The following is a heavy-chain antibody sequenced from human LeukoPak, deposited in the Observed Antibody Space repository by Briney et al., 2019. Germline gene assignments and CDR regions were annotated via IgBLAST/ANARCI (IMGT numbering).Heavy chain of an antibody. V-gene: IGHV3-23*01. Sequence: GGSLRLSCSASGFTFTTYGMNWVRQAPGKGLEWVSGIGGSGTRTYYADSVKGRFTISRDNPKNTLYLQMNSLRDEDTAVYYCAKDSHWILFDDWGQGTLVTVSS. D-gene: IGHD2-2*03. CDR1: GFTFTTYG. CDR3: AKDSHWILFDD. CDR2: IGGSGTRT. J-gene: IGHJ4*02.